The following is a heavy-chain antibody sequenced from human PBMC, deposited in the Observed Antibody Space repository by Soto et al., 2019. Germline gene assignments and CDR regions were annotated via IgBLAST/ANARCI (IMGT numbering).Heavy chain of an antibody. V-gene: IGHV4-34*01. J-gene: IGHJ6*02. CDR3: ARGSNYDFWSGYSYYYYGMDV. CDR1: GGSFSGYY. Sequence: SETLSLTCAVYGGSFSGYYWSWIRQPPGKGLEWIGEINHSGSTNYNPSLKSRVTISVDTSKNQFSLKLSSVTAADTAVYYCARGSNYDFWSGYSYYYYGMDVWGQGTTVTVS. D-gene: IGHD3-3*01. CDR2: INHSGST.